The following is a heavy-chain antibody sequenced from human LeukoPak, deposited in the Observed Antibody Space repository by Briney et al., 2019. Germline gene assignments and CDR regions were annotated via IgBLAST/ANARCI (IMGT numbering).Heavy chain of an antibody. D-gene: IGHD3-9*01. J-gene: IGHJ4*02. CDR1: GFTFSSYE. CDR2: ISSSGSTI. CDR3: ARGGWVLRYFDWLPRAFGYFDY. V-gene: IGHV3-48*03. Sequence: GGSLRLSCAASGFTFSSYEMNWVRQAPGKGLEWVSYISSSGSTIYYADSVKGRFTISRDNAKNSLYLQMNSLRAEDTAVYYCARGGWVLRYFDWLPRAFGYFDYWGQGTLVTVSS.